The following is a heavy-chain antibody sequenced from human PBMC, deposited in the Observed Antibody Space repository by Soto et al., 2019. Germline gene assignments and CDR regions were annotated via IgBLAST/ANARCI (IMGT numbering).Heavy chain of an antibody. V-gene: IGHV3-66*01. Sequence: EVQLVESGGGLVQPGGSLRLSCAASGFTVSSNYMSWVRQAPGKGLEWVSVIYCGGSTYYADSVKGRFTIFRDNSKNTLYLQMNSLRAEDTAVYYCARGYCSGGSCYSDWYFDLWGRGTLVTVSS. D-gene: IGHD2-15*01. J-gene: IGHJ2*01. CDR1: GFTVSSNY. CDR2: IYCGGST. CDR3: ARGYCSGGSCYSDWYFDL.